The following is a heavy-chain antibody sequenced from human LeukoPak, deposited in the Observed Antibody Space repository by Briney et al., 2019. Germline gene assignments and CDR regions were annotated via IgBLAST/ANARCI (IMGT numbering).Heavy chain of an antibody. J-gene: IGHJ4*02. CDR3: AKDMRDTYYYDSSGSFDY. CDR2: ISWDGGST. D-gene: IGHD3-22*01. V-gene: IGHV3-43*01. Sequence: GGSLRLSCAASGFTFDDYTMHWVRQAPGKGLEWVSLISWDGGSTYYADSVKGRFTISRDNSKNSLYLQMNSLRTEDTALYYSAKDMRDTYYYDSSGSFDYWGQGTLVTVSS. CDR1: GFTFDDYT.